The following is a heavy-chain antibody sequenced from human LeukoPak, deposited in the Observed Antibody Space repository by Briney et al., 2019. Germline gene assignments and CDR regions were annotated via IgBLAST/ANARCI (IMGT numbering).Heavy chain of an antibody. D-gene: IGHD1-1*01. CDR2: IDHSGNT. J-gene: IGHJ4*02. Sequence: SETLSLTCAVYGESFSYYYWTWIRQPPGKGLEWIGEIDHSGNTNYNPSLKSRVTISADRSKNQFSLRLTSVTAADMAVYYCAGFTLTYNPFDFWGQGTLVTVSP. V-gene: IGHV4-34*01. CDR3: AGFTLTYNPFDF. CDR1: GESFSYYY.